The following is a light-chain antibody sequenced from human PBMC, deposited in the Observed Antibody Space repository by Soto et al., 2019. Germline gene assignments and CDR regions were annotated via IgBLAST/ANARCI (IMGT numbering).Light chain of an antibody. J-gene: IGKJ3*01. CDR2: GAS. CDR1: QSVSSN. Sequence: EIEMTQSPATLSVSPGERATLSCRASQSVSSNLAWYQQKPGQAPRLLIYGASTRATGIPARFSGSGSGTEFTLTISSLQSEDFAVDYCQQYNNWPPRFTFGPGTKVDIK. CDR3: QQYNNWPPRFT. V-gene: IGKV3-15*01.